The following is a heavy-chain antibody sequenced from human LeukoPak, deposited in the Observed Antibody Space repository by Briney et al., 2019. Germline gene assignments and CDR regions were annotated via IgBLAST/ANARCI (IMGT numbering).Heavy chain of an antibody. Sequence: SETLSLTCAVYGGSFSAYYWNWIRQPPGKGLEWIGEINHGGSTDYNPSLKSRVTISIDTSKNQFSLNLSSVTAADTAVYYCARGSGYCTRASCYNENAWFDPWGQGTLVTVSS. CDR2: INHGGST. D-gene: IGHD2-2*02. CDR3: ARGSGYCTRASCYNENAWFDP. V-gene: IGHV4-34*01. CDR1: GGSFSAYY. J-gene: IGHJ5*02.